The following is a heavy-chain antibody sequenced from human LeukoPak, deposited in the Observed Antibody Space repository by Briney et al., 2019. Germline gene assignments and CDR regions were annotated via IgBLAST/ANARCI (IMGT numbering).Heavy chain of an antibody. CDR2: IYYSGST. D-gene: IGHD5-18*01. Sequence: PSETLSLTCTVSGGSISSYYWSWIRQPPGKGLEWIGYIYYSGSTNYNPSLESRVTMSVDTSKNQFSLKLRSVTAADTALYYCARPGVGSGRYGAFDIWGQGTMVTVSS. CDR1: GGSISSYY. J-gene: IGHJ3*02. V-gene: IGHV4-59*08. CDR3: ARPGVGSGRYGAFDI.